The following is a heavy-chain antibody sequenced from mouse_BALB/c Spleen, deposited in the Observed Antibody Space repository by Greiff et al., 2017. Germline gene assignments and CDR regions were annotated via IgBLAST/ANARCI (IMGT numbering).Heavy chain of an antibody. CDR1: GFTFTDYY. D-gene: IGHD4-1*01. CDR2: IRNKANGYTT. CDR3: ARDKTGTFAY. J-gene: IGHJ3*01. Sequence: EVMLVESGGGLVQPGGSLRLSCATSGFTFTDYYMSWVRQPPGKALEWLGFIRNKANGYTTEYSASVKGRFTISRDNSQSILYLQMNTLRAEDSATYYCARDKTGTFAYWGQGTLVTVSA. V-gene: IGHV7-3*02.